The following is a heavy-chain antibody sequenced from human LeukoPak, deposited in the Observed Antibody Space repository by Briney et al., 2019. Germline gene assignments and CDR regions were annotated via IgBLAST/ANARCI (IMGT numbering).Heavy chain of an antibody. CDR1: GGSVSSYY. V-gene: IGHV4-59*02. CDR3: ARGVATIFGVVIILDWFDP. D-gene: IGHD3-3*01. CDR2: LSHSGSS. J-gene: IGHJ5*02. Sequence: SETLSLTCTVSGGSVSSYYWSWIRRPPGRGLEWIAYLSHSGSSDSNPSLTSRVTTLVDTSKNQFSLKLSSVTAADTAVYYCARGVATIFGVVIILDWFDPWGQGTLVTVSS.